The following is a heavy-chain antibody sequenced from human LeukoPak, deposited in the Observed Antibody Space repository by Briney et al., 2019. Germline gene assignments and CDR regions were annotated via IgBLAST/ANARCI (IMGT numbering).Heavy chain of an antibody. J-gene: IGHJ5*02. CDR1: GATLNIGHA. Sequence: ASVMVSCKAFGATLNIGHAFIWARQAPGQGLQWMGRIIPFLGEVNYAQNFQGRVSFTADKSAATMYMEMKGLSLDDTAIYYCSPCGHAYDWFGPWGQGTLVTVSS. V-gene: IGHV1-69*04. CDR3: SPCGHAYDWFGP. CDR2: IIPFLGEV. D-gene: IGHD5-12*01.